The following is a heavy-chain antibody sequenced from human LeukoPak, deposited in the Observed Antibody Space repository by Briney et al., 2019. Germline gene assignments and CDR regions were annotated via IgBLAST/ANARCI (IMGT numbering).Heavy chain of an antibody. CDR2: INPNSGGT. Sequence: ASVKVSCRTSGYTFTGYYLHWVRQAPGQGLEWMGWINPNSGGTSFAQKFQGRVTMTGDSSISTAYMELSRLRSDDTAVYYCARRGYDGSGYYHFDHWGQGTLVTVSA. D-gene: IGHD3-22*01. CDR1: GYTFTGYY. V-gene: IGHV1-2*02. J-gene: IGHJ4*02. CDR3: ARRGYDGSGYYHFDH.